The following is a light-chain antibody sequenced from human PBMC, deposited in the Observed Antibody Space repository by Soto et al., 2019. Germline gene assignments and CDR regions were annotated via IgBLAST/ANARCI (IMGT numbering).Light chain of an antibody. J-gene: IGKJ2*01. V-gene: IGKV3-15*01. CDR2: DAS. Sequence: EIVMTQSPSTVSVSPGERATLSCRASQSVGNYLAWFQQRPGQAPRLLLYDASARANDVPARFSGSGSGTEFTLTISSLQSDDFPVYFCQQYNDWPHTFGQRTKLDIK. CDR3: QQYNDWPHT. CDR1: QSVGNY.